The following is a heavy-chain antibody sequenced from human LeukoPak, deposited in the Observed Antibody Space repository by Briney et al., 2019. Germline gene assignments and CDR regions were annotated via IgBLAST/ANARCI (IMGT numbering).Heavy chain of an antibody. CDR3: ARHSRGYYYYMDV. CDR1: GGSFSGYY. J-gene: IGHJ6*03. Sequence: SETPSLTCAVYGGSFSGYYWSWIRQPPGKGLEWIGEINHSGSTNYNPSLKSRVTISVDTSKNQFSLKLSSVTAADTAVYYCARHSRGYYYYMDVWGKGTTVTVSS. V-gene: IGHV4-34*01. CDR2: INHSGST. D-gene: IGHD3-22*01.